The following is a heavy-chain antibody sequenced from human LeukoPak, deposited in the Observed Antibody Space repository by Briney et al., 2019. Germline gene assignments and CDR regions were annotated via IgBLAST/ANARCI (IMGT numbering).Heavy chain of an antibody. Sequence: SETLSLTCTVSGYSISSGYYWGWIRQPPGKGLEWIGSIYHSGSTYYNPSLKSRVTISVDTSKNQFSLKLSSVTAADTAVYYCARDSYRHGGGYYYDSSGYDQAFDIWGQGTMVTVSS. D-gene: IGHD3-22*01. J-gene: IGHJ3*02. CDR1: GYSISSGYY. V-gene: IGHV4-38-2*02. CDR3: ARDSYRHGGGYYYDSSGYDQAFDI. CDR2: IYHSGST.